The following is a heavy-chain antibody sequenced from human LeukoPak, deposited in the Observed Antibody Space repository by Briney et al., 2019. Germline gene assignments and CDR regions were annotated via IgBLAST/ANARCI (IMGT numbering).Heavy chain of an antibody. D-gene: IGHD2/OR15-2a*01. CDR1: GFAFSSYG. J-gene: IGHJ4*02. V-gene: IGHV3-33*01. CDR2: IYYDGSNK. CDR3: AREIGYFDY. Sequence: GGSLRLSCAASGFAFSSYGMHWLRQAPGKGLEWVALIYYDGSNKYYADSVKGRFTISRDNSKNTLYLQMDSLRAEDTAVYYCAREIGYFDYWGQGTLVTVSS.